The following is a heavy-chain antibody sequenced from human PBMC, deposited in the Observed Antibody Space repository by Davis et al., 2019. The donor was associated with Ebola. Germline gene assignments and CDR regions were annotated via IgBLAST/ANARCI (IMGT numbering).Heavy chain of an antibody. Sequence: ASVKVSCKASGGTFSEFAISWVRQAPGQGLEWMGWISAYNGNTNYAQKLQGRVTMTTDTSTSTAYMELSSLRSEDTAVYYCARGPTDPSGGWGQGTLVTVSS. J-gene: IGHJ4*02. D-gene: IGHD3-16*01. CDR1: GGTFSEFA. V-gene: IGHV1-18*01. CDR3: ARGPTDPSGG. CDR2: ISAYNGNT.